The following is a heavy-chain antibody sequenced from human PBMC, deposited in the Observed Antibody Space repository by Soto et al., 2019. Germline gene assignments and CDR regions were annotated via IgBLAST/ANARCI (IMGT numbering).Heavy chain of an antibody. Sequence: SVKVSCKASGCTFSSYAISWVRQAPGQGLEWMGGIIPIFGTANYAQKFQGRVTVTADESTSTAYMELSSLRSEDTAVYYCARGGYDILTGPRIYYGMDVWGQGTTVTVSS. V-gene: IGHV1-69*13. D-gene: IGHD3-9*01. CDR3: ARGGYDILTGPRIYYGMDV. CDR2: IIPIFGTA. J-gene: IGHJ6*02. CDR1: GCTFSSYA.